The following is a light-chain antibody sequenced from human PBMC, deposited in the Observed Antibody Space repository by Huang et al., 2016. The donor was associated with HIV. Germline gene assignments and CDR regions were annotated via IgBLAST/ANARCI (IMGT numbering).Light chain of an antibody. CDR2: GAS. V-gene: IGKV1-39*01. Sequence: DIQMTQSPSSLSASVGVRVTITCRASQSIKKYLNWYQQKPGKAPKLLIYGASSLQSGVPSRFSGSGSGTYFTLTISSLQPEDFATDYCQQSYSTLLFTFGPGTKVDI. J-gene: IGKJ3*01. CDR3: QQSYSTLLFT. CDR1: QSIKKY.